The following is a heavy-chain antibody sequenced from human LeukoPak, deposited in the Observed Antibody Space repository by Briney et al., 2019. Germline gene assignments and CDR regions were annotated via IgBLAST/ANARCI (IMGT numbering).Heavy chain of an antibody. Sequence: PGGSLRLSCAASGFTFSSYWMSWVRQAPGKGLEWVANMNRDGSEKNYVDSIKGRFTISRDNAANSLYLQMNSLRVEDTAVYYGGREVGIIGLGGRAVWAKGTTVIVSP. CDR3: GREVGIIGLGGRAV. CDR1: GFTFSSYW. V-gene: IGHV3-7*01. CDR2: MNRDGSEK. D-gene: IGHD3-16*01. J-gene: IGHJ6*04.